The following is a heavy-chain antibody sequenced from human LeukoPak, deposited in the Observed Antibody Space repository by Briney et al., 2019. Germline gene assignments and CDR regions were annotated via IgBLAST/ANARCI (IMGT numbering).Heavy chain of an antibody. Sequence: SEALSLTCAVYGGSFSGYYWSWIRQPPGKGLEWIGEINHSGSTNYNPSLKSRVTISVDTSKNQFSLKLSSVTAADTAVYYCPRGLARGRVEAKLFGWLYPGHNWFDPRGKGTLVTVSS. CDR3: PRGLARGRVEAKLFGWLYPGHNWFDP. J-gene: IGHJ5*02. D-gene: IGHD1-26*01. CDR2: INHSGST. V-gene: IGHV4-34*01. CDR1: GGSFSGYY.